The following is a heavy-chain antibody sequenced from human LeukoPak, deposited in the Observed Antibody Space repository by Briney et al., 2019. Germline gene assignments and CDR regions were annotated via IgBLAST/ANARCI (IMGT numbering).Heavy chain of an antibody. CDR1: GYTFTTYH. J-gene: IGHJ6*02. V-gene: IGHV1-46*01. CDR3: ARAAVHYYSVMDV. D-gene: IGHD6-25*01. Sequence: ASVKVSCKGPGYTFTTYHIHWVRQAPGQGLEWMGIINPGDGSTSYTQKFQGRVTVTRDTSTSTVYMDLSSLRSEDTAVYYCARAAVHYYSVMDVWGQGTTVTVSS. CDR2: INPGDGST.